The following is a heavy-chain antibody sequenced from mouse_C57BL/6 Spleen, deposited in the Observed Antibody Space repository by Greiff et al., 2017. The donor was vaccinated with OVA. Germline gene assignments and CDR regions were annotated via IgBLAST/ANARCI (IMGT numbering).Heavy chain of an antibody. CDR1: GYTFTDYY. D-gene: IGHD2-2*01. V-gene: IGHV1-19*01. Sequence: VQLQQSGPVLVKPGASVKMSCKASGYTFTDYYMNWVKQSHGKSLEWIGVINPYNGGTSYNQKFKGKATLTVDKSSSTANMELNSLTSEDSAVYYCARSTMVTTNYFDYWGQGTTLTVSS. J-gene: IGHJ2*01. CDR2: INPYNGGT. CDR3: ARSTMVTTNYFDY.